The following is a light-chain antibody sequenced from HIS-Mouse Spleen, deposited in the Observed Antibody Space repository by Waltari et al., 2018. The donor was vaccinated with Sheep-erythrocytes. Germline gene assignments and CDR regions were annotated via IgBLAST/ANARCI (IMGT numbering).Light chain of an antibody. CDR1: SSAVGGYTY. J-gene: IGLJ1*01. V-gene: IGLV2-11*01. Sequence: QSALTQPRSVSGSPGQSVTISCTGTSSAVGGYTYVSWYQQHPGKAPKPMIYDVSKRPSGVPDRFSGSKSGNTASLTISGLQAEDEADYYCCSYAGSYNHVFATGTRVTVL. CDR3: CSYAGSYNHV. CDR2: DVS.